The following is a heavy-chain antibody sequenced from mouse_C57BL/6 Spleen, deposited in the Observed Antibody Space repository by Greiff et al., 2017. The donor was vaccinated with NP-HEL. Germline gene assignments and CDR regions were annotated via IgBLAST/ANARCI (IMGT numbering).Heavy chain of an antibody. V-gene: IGHV2-6*01. J-gene: IGHJ3*01. CDR3: ASGWEGAWFAY. Sequence: VMLVESGPGLVAPSQSLSITCTVSGFSLTSYGVDWVRQSPGKGLEWLGVIWGVGSTNYNSALKSRLSISKDNSKSQVFLKMNSLQTDDTAMYYCASGWEGAWFAYWGQRTLVTVSA. D-gene: IGHD4-1*01. CDR2: IWGVGST. CDR1: GFSLTSYG.